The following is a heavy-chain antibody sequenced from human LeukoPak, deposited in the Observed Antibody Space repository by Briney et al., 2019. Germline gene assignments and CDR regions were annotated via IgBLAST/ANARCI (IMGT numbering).Heavy chain of an antibody. CDR1: GFTFSSYA. V-gene: IGHV3-23*01. CDR3: ANGITIFGVVIIPYDY. Sequence: GGSLRLSCAASGFTFSSYAMSWVRQAPGKGLEWVSAISGSGGSTYYADSVKGRFTISRHNSKNTLYLQMNSLRAEDTAVYYCANGITIFGVVIIPYDYWGQGTLVTVSS. J-gene: IGHJ4*02. CDR2: ISGSGGST. D-gene: IGHD3-3*01.